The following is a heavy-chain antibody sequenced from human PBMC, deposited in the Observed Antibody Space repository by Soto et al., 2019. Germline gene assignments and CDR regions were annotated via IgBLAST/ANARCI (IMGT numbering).Heavy chain of an antibody. V-gene: IGHV3-23*01. Sequence: GGSLRLSCAGNGLTMSTYAMSWVRQAPGKGLEWVSTIAGVDIFYADSVQGRFTISIDNSKNLLFLQMNSLTADDTATYYCAKDHFKGNGIYDGVDVWGQGTTVSVAS. CDR1: GLTMSTYA. CDR3: AKDHFKGNGIYDGVDV. J-gene: IGHJ3*01. CDR2: IAGVDI. D-gene: IGHD1-20*01.